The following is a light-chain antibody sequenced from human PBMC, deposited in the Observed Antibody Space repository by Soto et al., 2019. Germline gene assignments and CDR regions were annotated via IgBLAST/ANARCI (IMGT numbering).Light chain of an antibody. CDR3: QQYDNLPLT. J-gene: IGKJ4*01. Sequence: DLQMTQSPSSLSASVGDRVTITCQASQDISNYLNWYQQKPGKAPKLLIYDASNLETGVPSRFSGSGSGTDFIFTISSLQPEDIATYYCQQYDNLPLTFGGGTKVEIK. CDR1: QDISNY. CDR2: DAS. V-gene: IGKV1-33*01.